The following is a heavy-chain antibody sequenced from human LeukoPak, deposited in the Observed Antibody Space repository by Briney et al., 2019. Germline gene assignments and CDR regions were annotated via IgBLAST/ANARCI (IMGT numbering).Heavy chain of an antibody. V-gene: IGHV1-69*05. CDR3: ARNYYDSTFNGAFDI. CDR2: IITIFGTA. Sequence: SVKVSCKASGGTFSSYAISWVRQAPGQGLEWMGRIITIFGTANYAQKFQGRVTITTDESTSTAYMELSSLRSEDTAVYYCARNYYDSTFNGAFDIWGQGTMVTVSS. D-gene: IGHD3-22*01. CDR1: GGTFSSYA. J-gene: IGHJ3*02.